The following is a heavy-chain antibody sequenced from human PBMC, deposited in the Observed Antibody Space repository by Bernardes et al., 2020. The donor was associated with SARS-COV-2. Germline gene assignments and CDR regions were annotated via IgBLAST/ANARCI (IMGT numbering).Heavy chain of an antibody. J-gene: IGHJ4*02. CDR3: ARDNTGGYGDYDY. D-gene: IGHD4-17*01. CDR1: GYTFTSYY. V-gene: IGHV1-46*01. CDR2: INASGGST. Sequence: ASVKVSCKASGYTFTSYYMHWVRQAPGQGLEWMGIINASGGSTTYAQKFQGRVTMTRDTSTSTVYMELSSLRSEDTAEYYCARDNTGGYGDYDYWGQGTLVTVSS.